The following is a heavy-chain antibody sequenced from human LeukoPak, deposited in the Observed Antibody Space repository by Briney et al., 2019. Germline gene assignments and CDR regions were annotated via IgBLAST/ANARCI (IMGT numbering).Heavy chain of an antibody. Sequence: SETLSLTCTVSGGSISSYYWSWIRQPPGKGLEWIGYIYYSGSTNYNPSLKSRVTISVDTSKNKFSLKLSSVTAAGTAVYYGAGFGSSGGAFDIWGQATMLTVSS. CDR1: GGSISSYY. CDR2: IYYSGST. V-gene: IGHV4-59*01. D-gene: IGHD3-10*01. CDR3: AGFGSSGGAFDI. J-gene: IGHJ3*02.